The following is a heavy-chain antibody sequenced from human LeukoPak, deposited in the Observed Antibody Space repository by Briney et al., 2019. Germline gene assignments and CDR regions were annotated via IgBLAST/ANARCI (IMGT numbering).Heavy chain of an antibody. CDR2: ISSSGSTI. CDR1: GFTFSNYE. D-gene: IGHD2-2*01. CDR3: ARDALDGSTSPSRFDY. Sequence: PGGSLRLSCAASGFTFSNYEMNWVRQAPGKGLEWVSYISSSGSTIYYANSVKGRFTISRDNAKNSLYLQMNSLRAEDTAVYYCARDALDGSTSPSRFDYWGQGTLVTVSS. J-gene: IGHJ4*02. V-gene: IGHV3-48*03.